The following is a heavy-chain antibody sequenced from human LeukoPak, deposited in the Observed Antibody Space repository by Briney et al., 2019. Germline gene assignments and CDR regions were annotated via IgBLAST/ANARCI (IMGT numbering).Heavy chain of an antibody. J-gene: IGHJ4*02. CDR3: ARARMVRGVIISLFDY. V-gene: IGHV6-1*01. Sequence: SQTLSLTCAISGDSVSSNSAAWNWIRQSPSRGLEWLGRTYYRSKWYNDYAVSVKSRITINPDTSKNQFSLQLNSVTPEDTAVYYCARARMVRGVIISLFDYWGQGTLVTVSS. CDR2: TYYRSKWYN. CDR1: GDSVSSNSAA. D-gene: IGHD3-10*01.